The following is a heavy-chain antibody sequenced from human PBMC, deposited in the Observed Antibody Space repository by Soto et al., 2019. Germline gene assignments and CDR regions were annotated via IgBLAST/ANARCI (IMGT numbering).Heavy chain of an antibody. J-gene: IGHJ4*01. CDR3: VRKYPGTRPFDY. Sequence: GGSLRLSCAASGFTFNSYAINFFRQSPGKGLAWVSAIGTDGNTYYANSVKGRFTISRDNSRTTLYLQMNSLRVEDTALYYCVRKYPGTRPFDYWGQGTLVTVSS. V-gene: IGHV3-23*01. D-gene: IGHD2-2*01. CDR2: IGTDGNT. CDR1: GFTFNSYA.